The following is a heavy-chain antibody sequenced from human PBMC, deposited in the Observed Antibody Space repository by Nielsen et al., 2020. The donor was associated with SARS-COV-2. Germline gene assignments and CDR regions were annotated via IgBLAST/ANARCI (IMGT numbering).Heavy chain of an antibody. J-gene: IGHJ3*02. D-gene: IGHD3-9*01. CDR3: ARAPRGLRYFDWLLYEGAFDI. V-gene: IGHV1-69*13. CDR1: GGTFSSYA. CDR2: IIPIFGTA. Sequence: SVKVSCKASGGTFSSYAISWVRQAPGQGLEWMGGIIPIFGTANYAQKFQGRVTITADESTSTAYMELSSLRSEDTAVYYCARAPRGLRYFDWLLYEGAFDIWGQGTMVTVSS.